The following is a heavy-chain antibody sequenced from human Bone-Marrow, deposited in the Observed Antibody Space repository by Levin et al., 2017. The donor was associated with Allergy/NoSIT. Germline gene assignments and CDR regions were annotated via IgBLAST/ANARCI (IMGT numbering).Heavy chain of an antibody. D-gene: IGHD5-24*01. CDR1: GAPIGSFY. Sequence: SQTLSLTCSVAGAPIGSFYWSWIRQSPWKGLEWIGYVFYVGGTAYNPSLTGRATISIDTSKKQFSLKLSSVTAADTAIYYCALLRRDETYWGQGSLVTVSS. CDR2: VFYVGGT. CDR3: ALLRRDETY. J-gene: IGHJ4*02. V-gene: IGHV4-59*01.